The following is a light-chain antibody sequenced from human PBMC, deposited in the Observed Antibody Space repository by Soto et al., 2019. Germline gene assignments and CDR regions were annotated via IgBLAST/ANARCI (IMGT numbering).Light chain of an antibody. CDR1: FSNLGSNF. Sequence: QSVLTQPPSASGAPGQRVTISCSGTFSNLGSNFVFWYQQLPGAAPKLLIPRNDQRPSGVPDRFSGSKSGTSASLAISGLRSEDEADYHCAAWDDSLRAVVFGGGTKLTVL. CDR3: AAWDDSLRAVV. V-gene: IGLV1-47*01. J-gene: IGLJ2*01. CDR2: RND.